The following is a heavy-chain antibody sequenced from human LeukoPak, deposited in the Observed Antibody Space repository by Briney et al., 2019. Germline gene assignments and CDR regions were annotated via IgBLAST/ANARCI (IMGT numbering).Heavy chain of an antibody. CDR1: GFTFSSYA. J-gene: IGHJ4*02. CDR3: AKDIIWSGYYRGFDY. Sequence: SGGSLRLSCAASGFTFSSYAMSWVRQAPGKGLEWVSAITGGGDTTYYAHPVKGRFTISRDNSKNTLYLQMNSLRAEDTAVYYCAKDIIWSGYYRGFDYWGQGTLVTVSS. D-gene: IGHD3-3*01. CDR2: ITGGGDTT. V-gene: IGHV3-23*01.